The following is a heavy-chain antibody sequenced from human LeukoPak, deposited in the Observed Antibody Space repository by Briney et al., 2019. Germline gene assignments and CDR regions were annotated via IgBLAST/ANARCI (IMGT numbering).Heavy chain of an antibody. CDR1: GGSISSSSYY. CDR2: IYYSGST. D-gene: IGHD3-16*02. J-gene: IGHJ4*02. V-gene: IGHV4-39*07. CDR3: ARSGIYDYVWGSYPTDY. Sequence: SETLPLTCTVSGGSISSSSYYWGWIRQPPGKGLEWIGSIYYSGSTYYNPSLKSRVTISVDTSKNQFSLKLSSVTAADTAVYYCARSGIYDYVWGSYPTDYWGQGTLVTVSS.